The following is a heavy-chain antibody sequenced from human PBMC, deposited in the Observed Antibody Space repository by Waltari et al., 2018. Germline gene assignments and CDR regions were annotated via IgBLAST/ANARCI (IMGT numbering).Heavy chain of an antibody. D-gene: IGHD2-8*02. CDR2: IYYSGST. CDR3: ASTLGAYGGVYYFQH. J-gene: IGHJ1*01. V-gene: IGHV4-39*01. Sequence: QLQLQESGPGLVKPSETLSLTCTVSGGSISSSSYYLGWIRQPPGKGLEWIGIIYYSGSTYYNPSLKSRVTISVDTSKNQFSLKLRSVTAADTAVYYCASTLGAYGGVYYFQHWGQGTLVTVSS. CDR1: GGSISSSSYY.